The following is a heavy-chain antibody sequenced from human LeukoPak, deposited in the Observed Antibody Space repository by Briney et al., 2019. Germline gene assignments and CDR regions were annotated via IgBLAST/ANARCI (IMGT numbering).Heavy chain of an antibody. V-gene: IGHV3-74*01. CDR3: ARRIGYSSGHSAVYYFDY. D-gene: IGHD6-19*01. J-gene: IGHJ4*02. Sequence: GGSLRLSCAASGFTFSTYWMHWVRQAPGKGLVWVSLINSGGDDTRYADSVKGRFTISRDNARNTLYLQMNSLKAEDTAVYYCARRIGYSSGHSAVYYFDYWGQGTLVTVSS. CDR2: INSGGDDT. CDR1: GFTFSTYW.